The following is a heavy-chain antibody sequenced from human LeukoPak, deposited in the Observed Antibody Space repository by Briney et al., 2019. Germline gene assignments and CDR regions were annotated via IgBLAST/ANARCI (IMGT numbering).Heavy chain of an antibody. CDR3: ARVEDDYGDYSAPYFDY. CDR1: GYIFTSYD. V-gene: IGHV1-8*01. CDR2: MNPNSGNT. J-gene: IGHJ4*02. Sequence: ASVTVSCKASGYIFTSYDINWVRQATGQGLEWMGWMNPNSGNTGYTQKFQGRVTMTTDTSTSTAYMELRSLRSDDTAVYYCARVEDDYGDYSAPYFDYWGQGTLVTVSS. D-gene: IGHD4-17*01.